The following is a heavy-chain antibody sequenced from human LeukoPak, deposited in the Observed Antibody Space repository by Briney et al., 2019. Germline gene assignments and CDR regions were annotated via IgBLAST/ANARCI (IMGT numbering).Heavy chain of an antibody. J-gene: IGHJ4*02. CDR2: INPNSGVT. Sequence: ASVNVSCKTSGYTFTGYYMHWLRQAPGQGLEWMGWINPNSGVTSYAQKFKGRVTMTRDTSISTAYMDLNRLRSDDTAVYYCARVGTTITTYYFDYWGQGTLVTVSS. D-gene: IGHD4-11*01. V-gene: IGHV1-2*02. CDR3: ARVGTTITTYYFDY. CDR1: GYTFTGYY.